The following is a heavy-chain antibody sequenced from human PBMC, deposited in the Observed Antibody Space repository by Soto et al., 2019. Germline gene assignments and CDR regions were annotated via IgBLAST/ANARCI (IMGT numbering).Heavy chain of an antibody. CDR1: GFTFSSYA. J-gene: IGHJ4*02. CDR3: AKDQIWDIVVVVAAKTSGYFDY. Sequence: GGSLRLSCAASGFTFSSYAMSWVRQAPGKGLEWVSAISGSGGSTYYADSVKGRFTISRDNSKNTLYLQMNSLRAEDTAVYYCAKDQIWDIVVVVAAKTSGYFDYWGQGTLVTVSS. V-gene: IGHV3-23*01. D-gene: IGHD2-15*01. CDR2: ISGSGGST.